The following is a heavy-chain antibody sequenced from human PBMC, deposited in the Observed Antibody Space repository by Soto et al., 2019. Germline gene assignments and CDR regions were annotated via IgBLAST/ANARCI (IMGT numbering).Heavy chain of an antibody. V-gene: IGHV1-46*03. D-gene: IGHD2-2*02. CDR3: ARQGLYCSSTSCYKHFDY. Sequence: QVQLVQSGAEVKKPGASVKVSCKASGYTFTSYYMHWVRQAPGQGLEWMGIINPSGGSTSYAQKLQGRVTMTRDTSTSTVYMELSSLRSEDTAVYYCARQGLYCSSTSCYKHFDYWGQGTLVTVSS. J-gene: IGHJ4*02. CDR2: INPSGGST. CDR1: GYTFTSYY.